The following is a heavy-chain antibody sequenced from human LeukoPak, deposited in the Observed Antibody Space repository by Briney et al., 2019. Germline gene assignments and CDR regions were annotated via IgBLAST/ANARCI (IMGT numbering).Heavy chain of an antibody. J-gene: IGHJ3*02. V-gene: IGHV1-69*13. CDR3: ARDCSGGRCYGAFDI. CDR2: VSPIYGTS. Sequence: AASVKVSCKASGGTFGRYAITWVRQAPGQRVEWMGGVSPIYGTSDYAQRFQGRVTISADESTSTAFLEVRSLRSEDTAVYYCARDCSGGRCYGAFDIWGQGTLVIVSS. CDR1: GGTFGRYA. D-gene: IGHD2-15*01.